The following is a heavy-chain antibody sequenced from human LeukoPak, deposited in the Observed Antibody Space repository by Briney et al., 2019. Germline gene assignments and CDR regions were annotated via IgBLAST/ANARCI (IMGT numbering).Heavy chain of an antibody. V-gene: IGHV3-7*03. J-gene: IGHJ6*03. CDR2: IKQDGGVK. CDR1: GITFTNYW. Sequence: GGSLRLSCAASGITFTNYWMSWVRQAPGKGLEWVASIKQDGGVKYYVDSVKGRFTISRDNAKNSLYLQMNSLRAEDTAVYYCARTYWAYFYYMDVWGKGTTVTVSS. CDR3: ARTYWAYFYYMDV. D-gene: IGHD2-15*01.